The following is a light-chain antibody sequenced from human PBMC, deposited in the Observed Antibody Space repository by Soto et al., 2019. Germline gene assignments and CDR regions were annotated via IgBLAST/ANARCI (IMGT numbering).Light chain of an antibody. Sequence: EIVLMQSPGTLSLSPGERDTRSCRASQSVSSNLAWYQQKPGQAPRLLIYGASTRATGIPARFSGSGSGTEFTLTISSLQSEDFAVYYCQQYNNWPRTFGQGTKVDIK. CDR1: QSVSSN. CDR2: GAS. V-gene: IGKV3-15*01. CDR3: QQYNNWPRT. J-gene: IGKJ1*01.